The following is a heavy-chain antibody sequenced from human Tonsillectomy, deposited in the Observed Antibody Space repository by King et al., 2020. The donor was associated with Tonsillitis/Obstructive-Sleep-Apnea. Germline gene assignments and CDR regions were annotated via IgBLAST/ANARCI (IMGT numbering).Heavy chain of an antibody. CDR3: ARGGDIVVVPAAMGGLDWFDP. Sequence: VQLVESGGGLVQPGGSLRLSCAASGFTFSSYWMHWVRQAPGKGLVWVSRINSDGSSTSYADSVKGRFTISRDNAKHTLYLQMNSLRAEDTAVYYCARGGDIVVVPAAMGGLDWFDPWGQGTLVTVSS. CDR2: INSDGSST. J-gene: IGHJ5*02. CDR1: GFTFSSYW. D-gene: IGHD2-2*01. V-gene: IGHV3-74*01.